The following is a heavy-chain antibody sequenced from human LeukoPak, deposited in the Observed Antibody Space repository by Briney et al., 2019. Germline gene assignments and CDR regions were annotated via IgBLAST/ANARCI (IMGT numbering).Heavy chain of an antibody. CDR1: AFTLSNYW. D-gene: IGHD3-9*01. J-gene: IGHJ4*02. Sequence: GGSLRLSCAASAFTLSNYWMSWVRQAPGKGLEWVANVNQDGNDQYYVDSVKGRFTISRDNAKNSLYLQMNSLRAEDTAVYYCARDGNILSGYYADYWGQGTVVTVSS. V-gene: IGHV3-7*01. CDR2: VNQDGNDQ. CDR3: ARDGNILSGYYADY.